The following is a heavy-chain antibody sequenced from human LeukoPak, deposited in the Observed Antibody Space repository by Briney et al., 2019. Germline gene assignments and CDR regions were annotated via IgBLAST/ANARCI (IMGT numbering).Heavy chain of an antibody. Sequence: GGSLRLSCAASGFALSSYWMSWVRQAPGKGLEWVANIRQDGSEKYYVDSVKGRFTISRDNALNSLYLQMNSLRPEDTAVYYCARGTAQYCSSTSCSNDYWGQGTLVTVSS. CDR3: ARGTAQYCSSTSCSNDY. J-gene: IGHJ4*02. V-gene: IGHV3-7*04. D-gene: IGHD2-2*01. CDR2: IRQDGSEK. CDR1: GFALSSYW.